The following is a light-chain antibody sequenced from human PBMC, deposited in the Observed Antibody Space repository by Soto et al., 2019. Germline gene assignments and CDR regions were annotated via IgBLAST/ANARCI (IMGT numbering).Light chain of an antibody. J-gene: IGLJ1*01. V-gene: IGLV7-46*01. CDR1: TGAVTNGHY. CDR2: DTT. Sequence: QAVATQEPSLTVSPGGTVTLTCGSSTGAVTNGHYPYWFQQKPGQAPRTLIYDTTNRHSWTPARFSGSLLGGKAALTLSGAQPGDEAEYYCLLSYNGPYVFGTGTKVTVL. CDR3: LLSYNGPYV.